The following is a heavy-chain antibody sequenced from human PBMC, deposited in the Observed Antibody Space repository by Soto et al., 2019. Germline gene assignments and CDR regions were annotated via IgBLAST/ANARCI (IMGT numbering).Heavy chain of an antibody. CDR1: GFSLSTSGVG. V-gene: IGHV2-5*02. Sequence: QITLKESGPTLVKPTQTLTLTCTFSGFSLSTSGVGVGWILQPPGKALEWLALIYWDDDKRYSPSLKSRLTITKDTSKHQVVLTMTNMDPVDTATYYCAHSTKGSGGPTILDYWGQGTLVTVSS. CDR3: AHSTKGSGGPTILDY. J-gene: IGHJ4*02. D-gene: IGHD2-15*01. CDR2: IYWDDDK.